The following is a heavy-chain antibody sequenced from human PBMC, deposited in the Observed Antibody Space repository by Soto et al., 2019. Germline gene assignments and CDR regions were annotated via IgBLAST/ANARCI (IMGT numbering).Heavy chain of an antibody. Sequence: VQSGAEVKEPGASVKVSCKASGYTFSNYGVAWVRRAPGQGLEWMGWISGSNGETKYAQNLQNRVSRATETSTSTAYMDLRSLRPDDTAIYFCGRGGLAVSGTYDSWGQGSLVTVSS. CDR1: GYTFSNYG. D-gene: IGHD6-19*01. CDR3: GRGGLAVSGTYDS. CDR2: ISGSNGET. V-gene: IGHV1-18*01. J-gene: IGHJ4*02.